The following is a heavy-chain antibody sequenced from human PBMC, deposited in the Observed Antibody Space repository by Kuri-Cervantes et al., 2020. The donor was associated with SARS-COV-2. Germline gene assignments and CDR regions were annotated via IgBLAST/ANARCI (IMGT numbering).Heavy chain of an antibody. V-gene: IGHV4-34*01. Sequence: SETLSLTCAVYGGSFSGYYWSWIRQPPGKGLEWIGEINHSGSTNYNPSLKSRVTISVDTSKNQFPLKLSSVTAADTAVYYCARDRYSSSLFYYYYMDVWGKGTTVTVSS. CDR3: ARDRYSSSLFYYYYMDV. D-gene: IGHD6-6*01. CDR1: GGSFSGYY. CDR2: INHSGST. J-gene: IGHJ6*03.